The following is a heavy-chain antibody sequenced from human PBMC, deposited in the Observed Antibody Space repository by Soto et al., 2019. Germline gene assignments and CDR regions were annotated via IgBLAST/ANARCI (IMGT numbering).Heavy chain of an antibody. CDR3: AREGRGPDPTGWYYYYGMDV. D-gene: IGHD2-15*01. V-gene: IGHV4-4*07. CDR2: IYTSGST. J-gene: IGHJ6*02. CDR1: GCSISSYY. Sequence: SETLSLTCTVSGCSISSYYWSWIRQPAGKGLEWIGRIYTSGSTNYNPSLKSRVIMSVDTSKNQFSLKLSSVTAADTAVYYCAREGRGPDPTGWYYYYGMDVWGQGTTVTVSS.